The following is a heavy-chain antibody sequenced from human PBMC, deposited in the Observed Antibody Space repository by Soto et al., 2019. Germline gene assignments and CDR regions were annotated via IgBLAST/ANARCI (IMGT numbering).Heavy chain of an antibody. V-gene: IGHV3-30*03. J-gene: IGHJ4*02. CDR1: GFTFGNHG. CDR3: ARDHHRYSGYDYVDY. Sequence: GGSLRLSCAASGFTFGNHGMHLVRQAPGKGLEWVALVLYDGSLEYYADSVKGRFTISRDNAKNSLYLQMNSLRAEDTAVYYCARDHHRYSGYDYVDYWGQGTLVTVSS. CDR2: VLYDGSLE. D-gene: IGHD5-12*01.